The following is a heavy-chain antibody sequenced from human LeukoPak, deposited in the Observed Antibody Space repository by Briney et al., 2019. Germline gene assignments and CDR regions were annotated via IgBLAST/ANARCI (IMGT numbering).Heavy chain of an antibody. CDR3: ARHPDCTRTSCYVDYYGMDV. V-gene: IGHV5-51*01. J-gene: IGHJ6*02. Sequence: GQSLKISCKGFGYRFTTYLIGWGRQMPGKGVEWRGGINPGDSDTRYNPSFQCQVTISADKSISTAYLQWSSLNSSDTAMYYCARHPDCTRTSCYVDYYGMDVWGQGTTVTVSS. D-gene: IGHD2-2*01. CDR2: INPGDSDT. CDR1: GYRFTTYL.